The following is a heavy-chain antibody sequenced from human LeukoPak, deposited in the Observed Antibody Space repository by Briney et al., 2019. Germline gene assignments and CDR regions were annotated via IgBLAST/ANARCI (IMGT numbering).Heavy chain of an antibody. CDR2: INHSGST. CDR1: GGSISSSSYY. Sequence: SETLSLTCTVSGGSISSSSYYWGWIRQPPGKGLEWIGEINHSGSTNYNPSLKSRVTISVDTSKNQFSLKLSSVTAADTAVYYCARLRGLSYYYGSGSYSQNYYYYMDVWGKGTTVTISS. V-gene: IGHV4-39*07. CDR3: ARLRGLSYYYGSGSYSQNYYYYMDV. J-gene: IGHJ6*03. D-gene: IGHD3-10*01.